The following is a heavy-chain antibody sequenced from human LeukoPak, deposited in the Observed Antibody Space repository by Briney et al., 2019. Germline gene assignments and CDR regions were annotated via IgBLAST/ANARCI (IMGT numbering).Heavy chain of an antibody. CDR3: MSDPGIQGGVDY. D-gene: IGHD1-14*01. V-gene: IGHV3-15*01. CDR2: IKSNVDGGAA. CDR1: GLYFPELW. Sequence: PGGSLRLSCAVSGLYFPELWMSWVRLSPEKGLEWVGRIKSNVDGGAADYMTSVKGRFTISRDDSKYTLYLQLSSLKTEDTGIYYCMSDPGIQGGVDYWGRGTLVTVSS. J-gene: IGHJ4*02.